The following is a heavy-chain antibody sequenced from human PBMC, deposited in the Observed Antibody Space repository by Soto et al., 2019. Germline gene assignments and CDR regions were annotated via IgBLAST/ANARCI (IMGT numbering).Heavy chain of an antibody. CDR1: RGSISDYY. CDR2: FYDSGGT. Sequence: SETLSLTCTVSRGSISDYYWGWIRQPPGKGLEWVGYFYDSGGTKYNPSLKSRVTISVDTSKNQISLEMKSVTVADTAVYYCARVGSGGYSNNWFDPWGQGTLVTVSS. J-gene: IGHJ5*02. CDR3: ARVGSGGYSNNWFDP. D-gene: IGHD3-22*01. V-gene: IGHV4-59*01.